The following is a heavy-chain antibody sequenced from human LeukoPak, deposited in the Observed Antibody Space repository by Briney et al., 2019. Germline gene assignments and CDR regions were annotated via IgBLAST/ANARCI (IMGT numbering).Heavy chain of an antibody. V-gene: IGHV3-30*02. J-gene: IGHJ6*03. CDR2: IRYDGSNK. CDR3: AKGLLEWLLSYMDV. CDR1: GFTFSSYG. Sequence: SGGSLRLSCAASGFTFSSYGMHWVRQAPGKGLEWVAFIRYDGSNKYYADSVKGRFTISRDNSKNTLYLQMNSLRAEDTAVYYCAKGLLEWLLSYMDVWGKGTTVTVSS. D-gene: IGHD3-3*01.